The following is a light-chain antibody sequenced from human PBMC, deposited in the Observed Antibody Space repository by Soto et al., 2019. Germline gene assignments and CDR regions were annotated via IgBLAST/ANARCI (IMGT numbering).Light chain of an antibody. CDR1: HSVSSSY. J-gene: IGKJ2*01. Sequence: EIVLTPSPGTLSLSPGEIATLSCRASHSVSSSYLAWYQQKPGQPPRLLIYGASSIATGIPDRFSGSESAKVFTLTISRLEPEDFAVYCCQRYGSSPYTFGGGTKLEIK. V-gene: IGKV3-20*01. CDR3: QRYGSSPYT. CDR2: GAS.